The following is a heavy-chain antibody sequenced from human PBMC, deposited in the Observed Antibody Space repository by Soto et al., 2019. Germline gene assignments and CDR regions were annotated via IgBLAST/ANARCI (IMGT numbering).Heavy chain of an antibody. CDR2: ISSSSSTI. Sequence: GGSLRLSCAASGFTFSSYSMNWVRQAPGKGLEWVSYISSSSSTIYYADSVKGRFTISRGDSKNIAYLQMNSLKTDDTAVYYCSRVPPNNRGAPLDYWGQGTLVTVSS. CDR3: SRVPPNNRGAPLDY. V-gene: IGHV3-48*01. J-gene: IGHJ4*02. D-gene: IGHD3-10*01. CDR1: GFTFSSYS.